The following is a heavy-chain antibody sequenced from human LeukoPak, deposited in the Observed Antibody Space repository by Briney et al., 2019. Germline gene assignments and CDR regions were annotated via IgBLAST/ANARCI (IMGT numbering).Heavy chain of an antibody. D-gene: IGHD3-10*01. V-gene: IGHV1-24*01. J-gene: IGHJ4*02. CDR3: ATEGHYYGSGAFDY. CDR1: GYTLTELS. Sequence: ASVKVSCKVSGYTLTELSMHWVRQSPGKGLEWMGGFDPEDGETIYAQKFQGRVTMTEDTSTDTAYMELSSLRSEDTAVYYCATEGHYYGSGAFDYWGQGTLVTVSS. CDR2: FDPEDGET.